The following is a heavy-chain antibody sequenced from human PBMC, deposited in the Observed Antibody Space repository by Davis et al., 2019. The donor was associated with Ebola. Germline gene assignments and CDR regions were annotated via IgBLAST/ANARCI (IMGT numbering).Heavy chain of an antibody. CDR3: ARRSAGAPSFDF. CDR2: TDPYDSNT. V-gene: IGHV5-10-1*01. CDR1: GYTFTSYR. J-gene: IGHJ4*02. D-gene: IGHD3-10*01. Sequence: GESLKISCKGSGYTFTSYRISWVRQMPGKGLEWMGRTDPYDSNTNYSPSFQGHVTISSDKSITTAYLQWTSLKASDTAMYYCARRSAGAPSFDFWGQGTPVTVSP.